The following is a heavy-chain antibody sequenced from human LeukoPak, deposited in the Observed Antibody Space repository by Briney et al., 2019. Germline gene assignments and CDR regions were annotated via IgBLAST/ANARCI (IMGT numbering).Heavy chain of an antibody. J-gene: IGHJ4*02. CDR2: INHSGST. V-gene: IGHV4-34*01. CDR3: ARAPRAYCSTTGSCFQDY. CDR1: GGSFSGYY. D-gene: IGHD2-2*01. Sequence: SETLSLTCAVYGGSFSGYYWSWIRQPPGKGLEWIGEINHSGSTNYNPSLKSRVTMSVDKSKNRFSLNLTSVTAADTAVYFCARAPRAYCSTTGSCFQDYWGQGTLVTVSP.